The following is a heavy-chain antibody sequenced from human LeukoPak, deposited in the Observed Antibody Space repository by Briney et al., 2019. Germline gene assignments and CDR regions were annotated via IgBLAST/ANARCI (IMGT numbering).Heavy chain of an antibody. Sequence: SQALSLTCTVSGGSISSGDYYWSWIRQPPGKGLEWIGYIYFSGSTYYNPSLKSRVTTSVDTSKNQFSLKLSSVTAADTAVYYCARDPGGYYFDYWGQGTLVTVSS. J-gene: IGHJ4*02. CDR2: IYFSGST. CDR1: GGSISSGDYY. V-gene: IGHV4-30-4*01. D-gene: IGHD3-10*01. CDR3: ARDPGGYYFDY.